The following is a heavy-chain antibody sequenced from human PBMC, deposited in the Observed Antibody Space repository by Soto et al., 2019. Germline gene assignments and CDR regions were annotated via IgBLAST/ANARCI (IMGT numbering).Heavy chain of an antibody. CDR1: GGTFSTYA. CDR3: ASGIQLWLRRIKDGDSG. D-gene: IGHD5-18*01. CDR2: IIPMFGTA. V-gene: IGHV1-69*12. J-gene: IGHJ4*02. Sequence: QVQLVQSGAEVKKPESSVKVSCKAPGGTFSTYAISWVRQAPGQGLEWMGGIIPMFGTANYAQRFQDRVTITADESPTTVYMELSRLRSEDTAVYFCASGIQLWLRRIKDGDSGWGQGTLVTVSS.